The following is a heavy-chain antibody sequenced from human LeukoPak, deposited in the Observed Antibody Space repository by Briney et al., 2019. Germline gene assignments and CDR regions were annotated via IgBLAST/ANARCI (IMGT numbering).Heavy chain of an antibody. CDR2: VSDDGVAT. J-gene: IGHJ4*02. CDR1: GFAFSNNA. V-gene: IGHV3-23*01. CDR3: AKTRMWNLRLDS. D-gene: IGHD1-1*01. Sequence: GGSLRLSCAASGFAFSNNAMTWVRQAPGKGLEWVSTVSDDGVATYYADSVKGRFAISRDNSKDTVYLQMGSLRVEDTAVYYCAKTRMWNLRLDSWGQGTLVAVSS.